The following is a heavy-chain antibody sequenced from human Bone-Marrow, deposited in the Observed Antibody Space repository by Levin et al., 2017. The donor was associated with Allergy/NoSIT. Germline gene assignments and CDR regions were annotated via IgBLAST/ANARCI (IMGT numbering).Heavy chain of an antibody. CDR2: IYYSGST. CDR1: GGSISSYY. J-gene: IGHJ4*02. V-gene: IGHV4-59*01. D-gene: IGHD5-18*01. Sequence: PSETLSLTCTVSGGSISSYYWSWIRQPPGKGLEWIGYIYYSGSTNYNPSLKSRVTISVDTSKNQFSLNLSSVTTADTAVYYCAREGYGYGMDYWGQGTLVTVSS. CDR3: AREGYGYGMDY.